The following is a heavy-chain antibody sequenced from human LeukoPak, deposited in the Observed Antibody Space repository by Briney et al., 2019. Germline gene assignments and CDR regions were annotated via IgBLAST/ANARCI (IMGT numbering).Heavy chain of an antibody. V-gene: IGHV4-59*01. CDR2: IYYSGST. CDR3: ARYKEAFAFDI. CDR1: GGSISSYY. D-gene: IGHD1-1*01. J-gene: IGHJ3*02. Sequence: SETLSLTCTVSGGSISSYYWSWIRQPPGKGLEWIGYIYYSGSTNYSPSLKSRVTISVDTSKNQFSLKLSSVTAADTAVYYCARYKEAFAFDIWGQGTMVTVPS.